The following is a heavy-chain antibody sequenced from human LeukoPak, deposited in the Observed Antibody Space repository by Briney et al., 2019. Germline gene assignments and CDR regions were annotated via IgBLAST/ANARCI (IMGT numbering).Heavy chain of an antibody. CDR1: GFTFSTYG. V-gene: IGHV3-30*03. D-gene: IGHD2-2*01. CDR2: ISYDGSNK. Sequence: GGSLRLSCVASGFTFSTYGMNWVRQAPGKGLEWVAVISYDGSNKYYADSVKGRFTISRDNSKNTLYLQMNSLRAEDTAVYYCATDKYQQGSFDDWGQGTLVTVSS. CDR3: ATDKYQQGSFDD. J-gene: IGHJ4*02.